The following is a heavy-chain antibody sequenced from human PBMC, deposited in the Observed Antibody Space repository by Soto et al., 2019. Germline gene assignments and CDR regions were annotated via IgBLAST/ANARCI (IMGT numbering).Heavy chain of an antibody. J-gene: IGHJ4*02. Sequence: ESGGGVVQPGRSLRLSCAASGFTFSSYGMHWVRQAPGKGLEWVAVISYDGSNKYYADSVKGRFTISRDNSKNTLYLQMNSLRAEDTAVYYCAKDIAARPGAFDYWGQGTLVTVSS. CDR1: GFTFSSYG. V-gene: IGHV3-30*18. CDR2: ISYDGSNK. D-gene: IGHD6-6*01. CDR3: AKDIAARPGAFDY.